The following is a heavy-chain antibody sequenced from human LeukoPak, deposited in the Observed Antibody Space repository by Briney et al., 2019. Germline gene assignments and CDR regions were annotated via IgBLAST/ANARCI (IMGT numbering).Heavy chain of an antibody. CDR2: MKLDGSEE. J-gene: IGHJ5*02. CDR1: GFTFRIYW. Sequence: PGGSLRLSCAASGFTFRIYWMSWVRQAPGKGLEWVANMKLDGSEEYYVDSVKGRFTISSDNAKNSLYLQMNSLRVDDTAVYYCARWARYCSSGSCYSWFDPWGQGTLVTVSS. CDR3: ARWARYCSSGSCYSWFDP. D-gene: IGHD2-15*01. V-gene: IGHV3-7*01.